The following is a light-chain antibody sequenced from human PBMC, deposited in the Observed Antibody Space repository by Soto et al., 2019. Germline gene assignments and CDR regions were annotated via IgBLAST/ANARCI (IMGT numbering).Light chain of an antibody. CDR3: QKFHTYPT. J-gene: IGKJ4*01. CDR1: QGISSA. CDR2: HAS. Sequence: AIQLTQSPSSLSASVGDRVTITCRASQGISSALAWYQQKPGKAPKLLISHASSLESGDPSRFSGSGSGTDFTLTISSLQPEDFATYHCQKFHTYPTFGGGTKVEI. V-gene: IGKV1-13*02.